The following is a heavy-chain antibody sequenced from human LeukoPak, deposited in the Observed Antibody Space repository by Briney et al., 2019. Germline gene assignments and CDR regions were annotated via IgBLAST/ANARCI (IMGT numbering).Heavy chain of an antibody. V-gene: IGHV4-59*08. CDR2: VYYSGST. D-gene: IGHD2-21*02. Sequence: PSETLSLTCTVSGGSISYYYWSWIRQPPGKGLEGIVYVYYSGSTSYNPSLKSRITTSLGASKHQSSLKLNSVTAADTAVYYCARHAYCGGDCFGGAFEIWGQGTMVTVSS. CDR3: ARHAYCGGDCFGGAFEI. J-gene: IGHJ3*02. CDR1: GGSISYYY.